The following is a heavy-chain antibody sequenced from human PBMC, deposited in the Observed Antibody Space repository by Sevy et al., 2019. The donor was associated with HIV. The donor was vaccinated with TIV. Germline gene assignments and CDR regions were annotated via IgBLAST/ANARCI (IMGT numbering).Heavy chain of an antibody. CDR1: GDSVSSNSAA. Sequence: SQTLSLTCAISGDSVSSNSAAWNWIRQSPSRGLEWLGRTYYRSKWYNDNAGSVKSRITINPDTSKNQFSLQLNSVTPEDTAVYYYASERFVKYSGSNWYFDLWGRGTLVTVSS. V-gene: IGHV6-1*01. CDR3: ASERFVKYSGSNWYFDL. J-gene: IGHJ2*01. CDR2: TYYRSKWYN. D-gene: IGHD6-6*01.